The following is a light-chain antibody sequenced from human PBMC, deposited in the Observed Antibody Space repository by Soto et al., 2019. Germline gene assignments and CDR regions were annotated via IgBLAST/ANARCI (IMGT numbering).Light chain of an antibody. CDR1: QSISSN. V-gene: IGKV3-15*01. J-gene: IGKJ3*01. CDR3: QQYNNWPFT. Sequence: EIVMTQSPATLSVSPGERATLSCRASQSISSNLAWYQQKPGQAPRLLIYGASTRATDIPATFSGSGSGTEFTLTISSLQSEDFAVYYCQQYNNWPFTFGPGTKVDIK. CDR2: GAS.